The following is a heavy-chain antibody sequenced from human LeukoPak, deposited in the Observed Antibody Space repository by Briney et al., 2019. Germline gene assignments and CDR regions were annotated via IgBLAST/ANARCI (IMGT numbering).Heavy chain of an antibody. CDR1: GYTFSSYG. D-gene: IGHD3-10*01. Sequence: AAVKVSFKCSGYTFSSYGITWVRQARGQGLEWMGWISAYNGGTKYEQKLQGRVTMTTDTSTNTAYLELKRLSSDDTAMYDCARDFHYYGSGSLWDYWGQGTLVTVSS. CDR2: ISAYNGGT. CDR3: ARDFHYYGSGSLWDY. J-gene: IGHJ4*02. V-gene: IGHV1-18*01.